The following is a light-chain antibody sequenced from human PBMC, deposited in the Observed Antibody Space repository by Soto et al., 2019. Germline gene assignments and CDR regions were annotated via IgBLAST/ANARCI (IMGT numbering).Light chain of an antibody. CDR1: QSVSSN. J-gene: IGKJ1*01. CDR3: QQNNNWPPRWT. Sequence: EIVMTQSPATLSVSPGERATLSCRASQSVSSNLAWYQQKPGQAPRLLIYGASTRATGIPARFSGSGSGTEFTLTISSLQSEDFAVYYCQQNNNWPPRWTFGQGTKVEIK. V-gene: IGKV3-15*01. CDR2: GAS.